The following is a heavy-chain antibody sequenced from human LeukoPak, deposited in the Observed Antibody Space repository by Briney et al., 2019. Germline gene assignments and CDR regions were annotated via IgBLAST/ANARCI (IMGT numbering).Heavy chain of an antibody. V-gene: IGHV1-69*04. CDR3: AREYYYDSSGYQLSRSDY. D-gene: IGHD3-22*01. Sequence: ASVKVSCKASGGTFSSYAISWVRQAPGQGLEWMGRIIPILGIANYAQKFQGRVTITADKSTSTAYMELSSLRSEDTAVYYCAREYYYDSSGYQLSRSDYWGQGILVTVSS. J-gene: IGHJ4*02. CDR2: IIPILGIA. CDR1: GGTFSSYA.